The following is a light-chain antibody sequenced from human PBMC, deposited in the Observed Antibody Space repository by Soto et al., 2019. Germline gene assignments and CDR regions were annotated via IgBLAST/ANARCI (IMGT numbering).Light chain of an antibody. V-gene: IGKV3-20*01. Sequence: EIVLTQSPATLSLSAGDKATLSCRASQTVYSNYLAWYQQKPGQAPRLLVYGASDRAAGVPSRFSGSGSWTDFTLTISSLEPYDFAVYFCQQYIMSPTTFVPGTK. J-gene: IGKJ3*01. CDR3: QQYIMSPTT. CDR2: GAS. CDR1: QTVYSNY.